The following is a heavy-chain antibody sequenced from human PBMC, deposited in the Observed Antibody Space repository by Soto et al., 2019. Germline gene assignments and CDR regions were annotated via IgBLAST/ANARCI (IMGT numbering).Heavy chain of an antibody. D-gene: IGHD2-15*01. V-gene: IGHV3-23*01. J-gene: IGHJ4*02. CDR2: VSGSGGST. CDR3: AKRYCAGDSCYSGVYYFDD. Sequence: EVQLLESGGGLGQPGGSLRLSCAASGITFRDYAMTWVRQVPGKGLEWVSTVSGSGGSTHYAGSVKGRFTISRDNFKNTMYLQMNSLRAEDTAVYYSAKRYCAGDSCYSGVYYFDDWGQGTLVTVSS. CDR1: GITFRDYA.